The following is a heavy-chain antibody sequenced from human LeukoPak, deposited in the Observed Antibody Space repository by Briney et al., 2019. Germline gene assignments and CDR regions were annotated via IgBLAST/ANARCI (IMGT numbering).Heavy chain of an antibody. CDR3: VTEGVGSYGDFLED. Sequence: PGGSLRLSCAASGFTFSSCAMSWVRQAPGKGLEWVSSISHTTDSKYYADSVKGRFSISRDNAKNSLYLQMNSLRVEDAAVYYCVTEGVGSYGDFLEDWGLGTLLIVSS. CDR2: ISHTTDSK. V-gene: IGHV3-21*01. D-gene: IGHD4-17*01. CDR1: GFTFSSCA. J-gene: IGHJ4*02.